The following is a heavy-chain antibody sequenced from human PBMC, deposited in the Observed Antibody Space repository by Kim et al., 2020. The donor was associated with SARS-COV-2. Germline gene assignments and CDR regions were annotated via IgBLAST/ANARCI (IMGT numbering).Heavy chain of an antibody. Sequence: SETLSLTCTLSGGSISSDYWSWIRQPPGKGLEWIGYIYFSGDTYYNPSLESRVTISVDTSKSHFSLKLNFVTAADTAIYYCARVSLTQRWFGPWGHATL. V-gene: IGHV4-59*13. D-gene: IGHD6-25*01. CDR1: GGSISSDY. CDR3: ARVSLTQRWFGP. CDR2: IYFSGDT. J-gene: IGHJ5*02.